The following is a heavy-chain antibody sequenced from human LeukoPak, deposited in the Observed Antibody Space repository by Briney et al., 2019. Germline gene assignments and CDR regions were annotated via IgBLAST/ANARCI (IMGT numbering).Heavy chain of an antibody. D-gene: IGHD3-10*01. CDR2: ISSYNGNT. Sequence: ASVKFSCKVSGYTFTSYGISWVRQAPGQGLGWMGCISSYNGNTDYAQKLQGRVTMTTDTSTSTAYMDLRNLKTDDTGVYYCARDSLRFGAHRCDYWGQGTLVIVSS. J-gene: IGHJ4*02. V-gene: IGHV1-18*04. CDR1: GYTFTSYG. CDR3: ARDSLRFGAHRCDY.